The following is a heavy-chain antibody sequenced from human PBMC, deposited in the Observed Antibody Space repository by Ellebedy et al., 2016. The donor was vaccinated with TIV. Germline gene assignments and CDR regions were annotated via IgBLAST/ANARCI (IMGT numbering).Heavy chain of an antibody. CDR3: ARFITMVVVVMPSDAFDI. D-gene: IGHD3-22*01. Sequence: MPSETLSLTCAVYGGSFSGYSWSWIRQSPGKGLEWIGEINHSGSTNYNPSLKSRVSISVNTSKNQFSLKLSSVTAADTAVYYCARFITMVVVVMPSDAFDIWGQGTMVTVSS. J-gene: IGHJ3*02. CDR2: INHSGST. CDR1: GGSFSGYS. V-gene: IGHV4-34*01.